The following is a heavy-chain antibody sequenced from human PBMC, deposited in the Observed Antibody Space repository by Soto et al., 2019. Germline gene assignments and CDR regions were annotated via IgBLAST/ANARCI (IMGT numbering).Heavy chain of an antibody. CDR3: ARLEHNFGPHDY. CDR2: ISVHNGYT. Sequence: QVQLAQSGAEVKKPGASVTVSCKASGYTFSTYGISWVRQAPGQGLEWVGWISVHNGYTKYATELQGRGTGTTDPSTSTAYMELRSLRSDDSAVYYCARLEHNFGPHDYWGQGTLVTVTS. V-gene: IGHV1-18*01. CDR1: GYTFSTYG. D-gene: IGHD1-1*01. J-gene: IGHJ4*02.